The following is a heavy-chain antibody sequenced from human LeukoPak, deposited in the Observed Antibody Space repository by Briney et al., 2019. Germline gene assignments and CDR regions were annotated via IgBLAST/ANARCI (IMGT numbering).Heavy chain of an antibody. J-gene: IGHJ6*03. CDR3: ARDWKESHSPYYMGI. CDR2: IPPDGINK. CDR1: GHTFDAFG. Sequence: TGRSLRLSCAASGHTFDAFGMQWVRQAPGKGLEWLAFIPPDGINKMYADSLKGRFTISRDNSEETLYLQVDDLRVEDTGVYICARDWKESHSPYYMGIWGRGATVIVPS. V-gene: IGHV3-33*05. D-gene: IGHD1-1*01.